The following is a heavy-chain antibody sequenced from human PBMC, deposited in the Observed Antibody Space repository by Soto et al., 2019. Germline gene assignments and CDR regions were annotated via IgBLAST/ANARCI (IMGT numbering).Heavy chain of an antibody. CDR1: GFTFSSFA. D-gene: IGHD6-13*01. Sequence: EVQLLESGGGLVQPGGSLRLSCAASGFTFSSFALSWVRQAPGKGLEWISAITGSGSSRYYADSVKGRFTISRDNSKNTLYLLITNLRAEDTAVYYCAKATVEYSSSWPFDYWGQGTLVTVSS. CDR2: ITGSGSSR. J-gene: IGHJ4*02. CDR3: AKATVEYSSSWPFDY. V-gene: IGHV3-23*01.